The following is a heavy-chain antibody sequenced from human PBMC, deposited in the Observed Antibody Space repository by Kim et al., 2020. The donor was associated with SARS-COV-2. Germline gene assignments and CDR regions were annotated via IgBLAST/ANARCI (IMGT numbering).Heavy chain of an antibody. CDR2: IYYSGST. J-gene: IGHJ4*02. V-gene: IGHV4-61*01. CDR1: GGSVSSGSYY. CDR3: ARMQNYDILTGYSLFDY. D-gene: IGHD3-9*01. Sequence: SETLSLTCTVSGGSVSSGSYYWSWIRQPPGKGLEWIGYIYYSGSTNYNPSLKSRVTISVDTSKNQFSLKLSSVTAAATAVYYCARMQNYDILTGYSLFDYWGQGTLVTVSS.